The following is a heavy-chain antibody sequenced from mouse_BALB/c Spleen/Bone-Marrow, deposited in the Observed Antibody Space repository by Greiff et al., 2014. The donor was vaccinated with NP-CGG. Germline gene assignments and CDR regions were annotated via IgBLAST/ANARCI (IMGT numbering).Heavy chain of an antibody. CDR3: ARDYSGYFDF. D-gene: IGHD5-1*01. Sequence: EVQRVESGGGLVQPGGSLRLSCTTSGFTFTDYFMTWVRQPPEKALEWLGFIRNKANGYTTEYNPSVKGRFTISRGTSQGILYLQMNTLRAEDSAIYFCARDYSGYFDFWGQGTTLTVSS. V-gene: IGHV7-3*02. CDR1: GFTFTDYF. J-gene: IGHJ2*01. CDR2: IRNKANGYTT.